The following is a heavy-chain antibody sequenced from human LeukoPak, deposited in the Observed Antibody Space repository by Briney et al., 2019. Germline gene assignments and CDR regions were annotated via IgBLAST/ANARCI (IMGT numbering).Heavy chain of an antibody. CDR2: SYHSGTT. Sequence: SETLSLTCAVSGGSISSRNWWHWVRQPPGKGLEWIGESYHSGTTNYNPSLKSRVTISVDKPKNQFSLKLSSVTAADTAVYYCARTSLERRDFDYWGQGTLVTVSS. CDR1: GGSISSRNW. J-gene: IGHJ4*02. D-gene: IGHD1-1*01. V-gene: IGHV4-4*02. CDR3: ARTSLERRDFDY.